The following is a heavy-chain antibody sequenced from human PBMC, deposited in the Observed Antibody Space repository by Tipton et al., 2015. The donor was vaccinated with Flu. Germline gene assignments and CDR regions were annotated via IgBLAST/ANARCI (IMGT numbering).Heavy chain of an antibody. CDR3: AAHCSGGNCSHAFDV. Sequence: LRLSCTVSGDSISSYYWSWIRQPAGKGLEWLGRIYTSGSTNYNPSLKSRVTMSGDTSKNQFSLKLSSLTAADTAVYYCAAHCSGGNCSHAFDVWGLGTMVTVSS. D-gene: IGHD2-15*01. V-gene: IGHV4-4*07. CDR2: IYTSGST. J-gene: IGHJ3*01. CDR1: GDSISSYY.